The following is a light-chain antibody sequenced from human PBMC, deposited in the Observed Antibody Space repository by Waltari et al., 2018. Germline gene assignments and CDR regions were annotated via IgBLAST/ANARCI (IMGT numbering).Light chain of an antibody. CDR1: TSVLYSSNNKNY. CDR2: WAS. CDR3: QQYYETPLT. Sequence: DIVMTQSPDSPAGSRDERATTNCKSSTSVLYSSNNKNYLAWYQQNPGQPPKLLIYWASNRESGVPGRFSGSGSGTDFTLTISSLQAEDVAVYYCQQYYETPLTFGGGTKVEIK. J-gene: IGKJ4*01. V-gene: IGKV4-1*01.